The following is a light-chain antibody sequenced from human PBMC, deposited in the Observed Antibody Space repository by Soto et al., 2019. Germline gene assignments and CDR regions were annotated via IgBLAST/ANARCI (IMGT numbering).Light chain of an antibody. CDR2: AAS. J-gene: IGKJ1*01. V-gene: IGKV3-15*01. CDR3: HQYNNWPWT. CDR1: QRVSNH. Sequence: EVVMRQSPATLSVSPGEGATLSCRASQRVSNHFAWYQQKPGQAPRLLIYAASTRAAGVPVRFSGSGSETEFTLTIRSLQSEDFALYYCHQYNNWPWTFGQGTKVDIK.